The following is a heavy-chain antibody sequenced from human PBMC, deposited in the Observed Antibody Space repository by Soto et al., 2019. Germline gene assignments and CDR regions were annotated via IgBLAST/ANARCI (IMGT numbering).Heavy chain of an antibody. J-gene: IGHJ4*02. CDR2: IYYSGST. CDR1: GGSISSYY. D-gene: IGHD2-2*01. CDR3: ARDFNDCSSTSCYINYFDY. Sequence: SETLSLTCTVSGGSISSYYWSWIRQPPGKGLEWIGYIYYSGSTNYNPSLKSRVTISVDTSKNQFSLKLSSVTAADTAVYYCARDFNDCSSTSCYINYFDYWGQGTLVTVSS. V-gene: IGHV4-59*01.